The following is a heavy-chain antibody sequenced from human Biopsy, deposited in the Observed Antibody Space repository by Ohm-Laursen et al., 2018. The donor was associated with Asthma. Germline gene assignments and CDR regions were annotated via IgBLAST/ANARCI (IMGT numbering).Heavy chain of an antibody. D-gene: IGHD4-17*01. CDR1: GYSLINLS. Sequence: ASVKVSCKISGYSLINLSMQWVRQAPGQGLEWMGGHDPENGATVNARRFQGRVTMTKDTSTDTAYMELSSLRSDDTAVYYCASDVHNDYVRYNIQVWGQGTPVTVSS. V-gene: IGHV1-24*01. CDR3: ASDVHNDYVRYNIQV. J-gene: IGHJ4*02. CDR2: HDPENGAT.